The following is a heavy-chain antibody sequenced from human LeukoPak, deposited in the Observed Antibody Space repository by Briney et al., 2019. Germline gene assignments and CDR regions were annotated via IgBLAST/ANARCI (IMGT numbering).Heavy chain of an antibody. CDR3: ARRVSDPLKVDY. V-gene: IGHV4-4*02. CDR1: GGSISSSNW. J-gene: IGHJ4*02. CDR2: IYHSGST. Sequence: SETLSLTCAVSGGSISSSNWWSWVRQPPGKGLEWIGEIYHSGSTNYNPSLKSRITISVDTSKNQFSLKLSSVTAADTAVYYCARRVSDPLKVDYWGQGTLVTVSS. D-gene: IGHD3-22*01.